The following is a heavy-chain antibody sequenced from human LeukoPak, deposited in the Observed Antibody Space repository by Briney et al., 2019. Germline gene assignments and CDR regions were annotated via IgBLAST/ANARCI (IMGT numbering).Heavy chain of an antibody. V-gene: IGHV1-18*01. D-gene: IGHD2-2*01. CDR3: ARARYCSSTSCYRQYYYYMDV. J-gene: IGHJ6*03. CDR1: GYTFISYG. Sequence: ASVKVSCKVSGYTFISYGISWVRQAPGQGLEWMGWISAYNGNTNYAQKLQGRVTMTTDTSTNTAYMELRSLRSDDTAVYYCARARYCSSTSCYRQYYYYMDVWGKGTTVTVSS. CDR2: ISAYNGNT.